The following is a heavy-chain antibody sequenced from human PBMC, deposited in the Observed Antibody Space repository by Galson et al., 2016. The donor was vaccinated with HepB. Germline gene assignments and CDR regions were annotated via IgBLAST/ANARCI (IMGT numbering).Heavy chain of an antibody. D-gene: IGHD6-13*01. Sequence: SLRLSCATSGFTFTRYNMNWVRQAPGKGLEWVSSISSGSSYIYYADLVKGRFTISRDNVKKSLYLQMNSLRPEDTAVYYLARVREQQLLDAFDIWGQGTMVTVSS. J-gene: IGHJ3*02. CDR3: ARVREQQLLDAFDI. CDR1: GFTFTRYN. CDR2: ISSGSSYI. V-gene: IGHV3-21*01.